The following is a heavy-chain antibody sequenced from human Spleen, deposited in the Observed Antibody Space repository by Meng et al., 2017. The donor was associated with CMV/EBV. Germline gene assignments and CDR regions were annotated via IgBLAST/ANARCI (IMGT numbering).Heavy chain of an antibody. D-gene: IGHD6-19*01. CDR3: GTIAVTGHPDY. CDR1: GFTFSKYW. Sequence: LSLTCAASGFTFSKYWMSWVRQAPGKGLEWVANIKQDGSEKYYVDSVRGRFTISKDNAKNSVYLQMNRLRVEDTAVYYCGTIAVTGHPDYWGQGTLVTVSS. V-gene: IGHV3-7*01. J-gene: IGHJ4*02. CDR2: IKQDGSEK.